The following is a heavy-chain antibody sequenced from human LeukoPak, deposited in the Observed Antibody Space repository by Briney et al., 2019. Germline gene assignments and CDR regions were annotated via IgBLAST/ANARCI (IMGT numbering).Heavy chain of an antibody. J-gene: IGHJ4*02. D-gene: IGHD3-10*01. CDR3: ARDGWGYGSAMLFDY. V-gene: IGHV3-7*01. CDR1: GSTFSNYW. CDR2: INQDGSEK. Sequence: GGSLRLSCAASGSTFSNYWMNWVRQAPGKGLEWVANINQDGSEKFYVDSVKGRFTISRDNAKNSLYVQMNSLRAEDTAVYYCARDGWGYGSAMLFDYWGQGILVTVSS.